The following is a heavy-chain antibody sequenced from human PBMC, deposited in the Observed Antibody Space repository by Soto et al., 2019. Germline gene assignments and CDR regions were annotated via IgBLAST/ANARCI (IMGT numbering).Heavy chain of an antibody. CDR2: ISYDGSNK. D-gene: IGHD1-7*01. Sequence: PGGSLRLSCAASGFTFSSYAMHWVRQAPGKGLEWVAVISYDGSNKYYADSVKGRFTISRDNSKNTLYLQMNSLRAEDTAVYYCARGGPGITGTSYYFDYWGQGTLVTVSS. CDR1: GFTFSSYA. J-gene: IGHJ4*02. V-gene: IGHV3-30-3*01. CDR3: ARGGPGITGTSYYFDY.